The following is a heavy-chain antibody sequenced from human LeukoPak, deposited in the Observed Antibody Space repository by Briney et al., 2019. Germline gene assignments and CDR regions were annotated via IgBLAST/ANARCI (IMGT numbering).Heavy chain of an antibody. J-gene: IGHJ5*02. CDR2: INHSGST. Sequence: ASETLSLTCAVYGGSFSGYYWSWIRQPPGKGLEWIGEINHSGSTNYNPSLKSRVTISVDTSKNQFSLKLSSVTAADTAVYYCGRVDSYGDRFDPWGQGTLVTVSS. V-gene: IGHV4-34*01. CDR1: GGSFSGYY. D-gene: IGHD5-18*01. CDR3: GRVDSYGDRFDP.